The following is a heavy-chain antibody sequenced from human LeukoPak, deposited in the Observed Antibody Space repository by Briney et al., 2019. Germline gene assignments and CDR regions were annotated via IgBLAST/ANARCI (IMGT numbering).Heavy chain of an antibody. Sequence: GGSLRLSCAASGFTFSSYSMNWARQAPGKGLEWVANIKQDGSEKYYVDSVKGRFTISRDNAKNSLYLQMNSLRAEDTAVYYCARVRYGDYFDYWGQGTLVTVSS. CDR3: ARVRYGDYFDY. J-gene: IGHJ4*02. D-gene: IGHD4-17*01. CDR1: GFTFSSYS. V-gene: IGHV3-7*01. CDR2: IKQDGSEK.